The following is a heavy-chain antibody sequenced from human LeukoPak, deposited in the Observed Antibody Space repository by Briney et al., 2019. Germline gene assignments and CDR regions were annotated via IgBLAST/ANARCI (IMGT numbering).Heavy chain of an antibody. CDR3: ARLPILADIGTEDY. CDR2: INPSGGST. CDR1: GYTFTGYT. J-gene: IGHJ4*02. Sequence: ASVKVSCKASGYTFTGYTINWVRQAPGQGLEWMGIINPSGGSTSYAQKFQGRVTMTRDTSTSTVYMELSSLRSEDTAVYYCARLPILADIGTEDYWGQGTLVTVSS. D-gene: IGHD2-15*01. V-gene: IGHV1-46*01.